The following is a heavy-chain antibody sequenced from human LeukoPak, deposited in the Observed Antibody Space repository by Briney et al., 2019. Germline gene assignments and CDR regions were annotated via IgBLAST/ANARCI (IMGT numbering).Heavy chain of an antibody. CDR3: ATTQDSSGWSDY. D-gene: IGHD6-19*01. CDR2: IYYTGNT. V-gene: IGHV4-34*01. CDR1: GGSFSGYY. J-gene: IGHJ4*02. Sequence: SETLSLTCAVYGGSFSGYYWSWIRQPPGKGLEWIGDIYYTGNTYCNASLKSRVTISVDTSKNQFSLKVISMTAADTAVYYCATTQDSSGWSDYWGQGTLVTVSS.